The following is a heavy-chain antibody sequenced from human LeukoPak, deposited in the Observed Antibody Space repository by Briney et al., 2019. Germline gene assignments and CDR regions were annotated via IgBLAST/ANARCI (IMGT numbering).Heavy chain of an antibody. CDR3: ARAFVRGVSSYYFYMDV. Sequence: NPSETLSLTCTVSGDSINTYWGWIRQPPGRGLEWIGHIYYSGSTKYSPSLKSRVTMSVDTSKNQFSLTLSSVTAADTAVYYCARAFVRGVSSYYFYMDVWGKGATVTISS. V-gene: IGHV4-59*01. CDR1: GDSINTY. CDR2: IYYSGST. J-gene: IGHJ6*03. D-gene: IGHD3-10*01.